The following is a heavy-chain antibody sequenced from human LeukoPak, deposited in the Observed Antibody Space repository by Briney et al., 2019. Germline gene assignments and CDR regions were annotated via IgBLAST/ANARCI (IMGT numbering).Heavy chain of an antibody. CDR3: ARSGRGNSAGFDC. CDR2: IYYTGST. CDR1: GGSFSSSSYY. V-gene: IGHV4-39*01. D-gene: IGHD3-10*01. Sequence: SKTLSLTCTVSGGSFSSSSYYWGWIRQPPGKGLEWIGSIYYTGSTYYNPSLNSRVTIIVDTSKNQFSLKLTSVTAADTAVYYCARSGRGNSAGFDCWGQGTLVTVSS. J-gene: IGHJ4*02.